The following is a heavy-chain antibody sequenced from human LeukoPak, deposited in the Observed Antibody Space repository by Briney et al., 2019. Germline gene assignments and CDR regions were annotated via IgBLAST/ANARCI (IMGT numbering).Heavy chain of an antibody. J-gene: IGHJ3*02. CDR3: ARGSRAFDI. Sequence: RGSLRLSCAASGFTFSSYNMNWVRQAPGKGLEWVSSISSSSNYIYYADSVKGRLTISRDNAKNSLYLQMNSLRAEDTAVYYCARGSRAFDIWGQGTMVTVSS. CDR1: GFTFSSYN. V-gene: IGHV3-21*01. CDR2: ISSSSNYI.